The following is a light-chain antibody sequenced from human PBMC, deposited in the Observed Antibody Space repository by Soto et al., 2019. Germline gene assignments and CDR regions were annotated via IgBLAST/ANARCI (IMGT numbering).Light chain of an antibody. CDR3: QQYNSWPRT. Sequence: EIVMTQSPATLSASPGERATLSCRASQSVNSNLAWYQQKPGQAPRLLIYGASSRATGSPARFSGSGSGTEFTLTITSLQSEDFAVYYCQQYNSWPRTFSQGTKVEIK. CDR1: QSVNSN. CDR2: GAS. J-gene: IGKJ1*01. V-gene: IGKV3-15*01.